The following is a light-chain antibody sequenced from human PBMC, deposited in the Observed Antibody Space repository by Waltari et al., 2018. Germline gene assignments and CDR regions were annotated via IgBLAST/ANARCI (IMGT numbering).Light chain of an antibody. V-gene: IGLV7-43*01. CDR3: LLYYGGDVV. CDR2: STS. Sequence: QTVVTQEPSLTVSPGGTVTLTCASSTGAVTSIYYPNWLQQKPGQAPRSLIYSTSKKHSWTPSRFSGSLLGDTAALTLSGVQPEDEAEYYCLLYYGGDVVFGGGTKLTVL. J-gene: IGLJ2*01. CDR1: TGAVTSIYY.